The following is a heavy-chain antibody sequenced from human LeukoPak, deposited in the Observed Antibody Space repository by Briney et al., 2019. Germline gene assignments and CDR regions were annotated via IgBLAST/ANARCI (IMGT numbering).Heavy chain of an antibody. CDR1: AYTFTSYY. CDR3: ARDGELTGDKAFDY. Sequence: GASVKVSFKASAYTFTSYYTHWVRQAPGQGLEWMGWINPNSGGTNYAQKFQGRVTMTRDTSISTAYMELSRLRSDDTAVYYCARDGELTGDKAFDYWGQGTLVTVSS. V-gene: IGHV1-2*02. D-gene: IGHD7-27*01. J-gene: IGHJ4*02. CDR2: INPNSGGT.